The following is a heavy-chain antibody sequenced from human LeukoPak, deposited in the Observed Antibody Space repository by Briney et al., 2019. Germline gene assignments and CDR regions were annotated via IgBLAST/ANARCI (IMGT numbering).Heavy chain of an antibody. CDR1: GFTFSNAW. CDR3: ARDLRSSDAFDI. D-gene: IGHD3-16*02. V-gene: IGHV3-21*01. CDR2: ISSSSSYI. Sequence: PGGSLRLSCAASGFTFSNAWMSWVRQAPGKGLEWVSSISSSSSYIYYADSVKGRFTISRDNAKNSLYLQMNSLRAEDTAVYYCARDLRSSDAFDIWGQGTMVTVSS. J-gene: IGHJ3*02.